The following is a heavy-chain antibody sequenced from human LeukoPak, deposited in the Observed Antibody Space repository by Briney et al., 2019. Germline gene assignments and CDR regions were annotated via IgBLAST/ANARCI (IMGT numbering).Heavy chain of an antibody. Sequence: PSETLSLTCAVYNESFSDYYWSWIRQPPGKGLEWIGEINHSGSTNYNPSLKSRVTISVDTSKNQFSLKLSSVTAADTAVYYCARDRAEDDSSGYIHRDFDFWGQGTLVIVSS. CDR2: INHSGST. D-gene: IGHD3-22*01. J-gene: IGHJ4*02. CDR3: ARDRAEDDSSGYIHRDFDF. CDR1: NESFSDYY. V-gene: IGHV4-34*01.